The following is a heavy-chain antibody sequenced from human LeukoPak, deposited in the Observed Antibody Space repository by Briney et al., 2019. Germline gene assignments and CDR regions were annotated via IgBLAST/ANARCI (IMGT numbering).Heavy chain of an antibody. CDR1: GFTFSSYS. D-gene: IGHD6-13*01. CDR2: ISSSSSYI. V-gene: IGHV3-21*01. Sequence: PGGSLRLSCAASGFTFSSYSMYWVRQAPGKGLEWVSSISSSSSYIYYADSVKGRFTISRDNSKYTLYLQMNSLRAGDTAVYYCAKEGIAAAGTFYYYYGMDVWGQGTTVTVSS. J-gene: IGHJ6*02. CDR3: AKEGIAAAGTFYYYYGMDV.